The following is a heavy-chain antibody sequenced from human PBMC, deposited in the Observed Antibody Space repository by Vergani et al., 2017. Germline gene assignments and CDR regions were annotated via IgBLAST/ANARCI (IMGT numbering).Heavy chain of an antibody. CDR3: ARASIAAAGGDFDY. Sequence: QVQLQQLGAGLLKPSETLSLTCAVYGVFFSGYYWSWIRQPPGKGLEWIGSIYYSGSTYYNPSLKSRVTISVDTSKNQFTLKLSSVTAADTAVYYCARASIAAAGGDFDYWGQGTLVTVSS. V-gene: IGHV4-34*01. CDR1: GVFFSGYY. D-gene: IGHD6-13*01. J-gene: IGHJ4*02. CDR2: IYYSGST.